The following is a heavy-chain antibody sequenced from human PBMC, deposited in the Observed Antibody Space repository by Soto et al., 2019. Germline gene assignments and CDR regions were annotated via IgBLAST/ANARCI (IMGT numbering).Heavy chain of an antibody. CDR2: LSDSGGSI. D-gene: IGHD4-17*01. V-gene: IGHV3-23*01. J-gene: IGHJ4*01. Sequence: GGSLRLSCTASGFTFSRHAMTWVRQAPGKGLEWVSGLSDSGGSIYYADSVKCRFTISRDNSMNTLYLQMNTLRAEDTVIYYFARRLHHVYGFDYLGHGTLLTVSS. CDR1: GFTFSRHA. CDR3: ARRLHHVYGFDY.